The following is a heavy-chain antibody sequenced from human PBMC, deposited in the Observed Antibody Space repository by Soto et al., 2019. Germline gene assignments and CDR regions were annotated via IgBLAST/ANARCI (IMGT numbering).Heavy chain of an antibody. J-gene: IGHJ4*02. CDR1: GYTFTGYY. CDR3: AREKDGTGTYTFDH. CDR2: INPNSGGT. V-gene: IGHV1-2*04. D-gene: IGHD3-10*01. Sequence: QVQLVQSGSEVKKPGASVKVSCRASGYTFTGYYIHWVRQAPGQGPAWMGWINPNSGGTNYVQKFQGWVTMTRDTSISTAYMELSRLRSDDTAVYYCAREKDGTGTYTFDHWGQGSLVTVSS.